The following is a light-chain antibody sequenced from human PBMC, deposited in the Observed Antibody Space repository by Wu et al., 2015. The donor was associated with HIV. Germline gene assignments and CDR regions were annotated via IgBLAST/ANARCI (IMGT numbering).Light chain of an antibody. V-gene: IGKV3D-20*02. Sequence: EIVLTQSPGTLSLSPGEGATLSCRASQSVRSSHLAWYQQKPGQAPRLIIYAASTRATGIPDRFSGSGSGTDFTLTISSLEPEDSAVYYCQQHSNWPLTFGHGTRLEIK. CDR1: QSVRSSH. CDR2: AAS. CDR3: QQHSNWPLT. J-gene: IGKJ5*01.